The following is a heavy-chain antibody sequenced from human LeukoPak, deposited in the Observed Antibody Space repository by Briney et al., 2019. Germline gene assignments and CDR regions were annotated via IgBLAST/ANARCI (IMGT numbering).Heavy chain of an antibody. V-gene: IGHV3-30*04. D-gene: IGHD4-17*01. CDR3: ARDGDGDYVFSYYFDY. CDR1: GFTFSSYA. J-gene: IGHJ4*02. CDR2: ISYDESNT. Sequence: PGGSLRLSCAASGFTFSSYAMHWVRQAPGTGLEWVALISYDESNTFYADSVKGRFTISRDNSKNTLYLQMNSLRVEDTAVYYCARDGDGDYVFSYYFDYWGQGTLVTVSS.